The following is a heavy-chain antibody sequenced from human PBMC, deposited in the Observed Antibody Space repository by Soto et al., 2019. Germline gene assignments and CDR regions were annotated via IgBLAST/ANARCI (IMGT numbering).Heavy chain of an antibody. V-gene: IGHV3-48*02. CDR3: ARDPLYYYGMDV. CDR1: GFTFSSYS. Sequence: LRLSCAASGFTFSSYSMNWVRQAPGKGLEWVPYISSSSSTIYYADSVKGRFTISRDNAKNSLYLQMNSLRDEDTAVYYCARDPLYYYGMDVWGQGTTVTVSS. CDR2: ISSSSSTI. J-gene: IGHJ6*02.